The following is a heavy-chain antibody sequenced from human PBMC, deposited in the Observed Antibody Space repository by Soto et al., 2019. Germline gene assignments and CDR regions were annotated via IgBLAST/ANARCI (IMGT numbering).Heavy chain of an antibody. CDR3: ARERTHHYYYYYYMDV. CDR1: GGSISGYY. J-gene: IGHJ6*03. CDR2: IYYSGST. Sequence: SSETLSLTCTVSGGSISGYYWSWIRQPPGKGLEWIGYIYYSGSTNYNPSLKSRVTISVDTSKNQFSLKLSSVTAADTAVYYCARERTHHYYYYYYMDVWGKGTTVTVSS. V-gene: IGHV4-59*12.